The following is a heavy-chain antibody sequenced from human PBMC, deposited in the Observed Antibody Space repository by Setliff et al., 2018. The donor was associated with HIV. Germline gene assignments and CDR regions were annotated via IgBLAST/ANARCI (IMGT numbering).Heavy chain of an antibody. Sequence: GVLRLSCAASGFNFNSYAMGWVRQAPGKGLEWVSTVGAVGAPTHYAESVKGRFTISKDNSKDTLYLQMSGLRDEDTALYYCAKVFDYGIDGFDIWGQGTLVTVSS. CDR2: VGAVGAPT. V-gene: IGHV3-23*01. CDR3: AKVFDYGIDGFDI. J-gene: IGHJ3*02. CDR1: GFNFNSYA. D-gene: IGHD4-17*01.